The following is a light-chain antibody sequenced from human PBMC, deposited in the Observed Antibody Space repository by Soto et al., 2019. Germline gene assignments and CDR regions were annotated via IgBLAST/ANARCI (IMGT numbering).Light chain of an antibody. Sequence: DIQMTQSPSSLSASVGDRVTITCRASQSISSYVNWYQQKPGKAPNLLIYSASTLQSGVPSRFTGGGSGTDFSLTINSLEPEDCATYLWQQIYSTPWTFGQGNKVEI. CDR3: QQIYSTPWT. CDR2: SAS. J-gene: IGKJ1*01. CDR1: QSISSY. V-gene: IGKV1-39*01.